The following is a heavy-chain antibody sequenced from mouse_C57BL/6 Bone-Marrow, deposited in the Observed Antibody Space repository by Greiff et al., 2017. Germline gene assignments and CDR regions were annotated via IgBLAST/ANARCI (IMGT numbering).Heavy chain of an antibody. Sequence: EVQLVESGGGLVQPGGSLSLSCAASGFTFTDYYMSWVRQPPGKALEWLGFIRNKANGYTTEYSASVKGRFTISRDNSQSILYLQMNALRAEDSATYYCAAGTSYYFDYWGQGTTLTVSS. D-gene: IGHD3-3*01. V-gene: IGHV7-3*01. CDR1: GFTFTDYY. CDR2: IRNKANGYTT. J-gene: IGHJ2*01. CDR3: AAGTSYYFDY.